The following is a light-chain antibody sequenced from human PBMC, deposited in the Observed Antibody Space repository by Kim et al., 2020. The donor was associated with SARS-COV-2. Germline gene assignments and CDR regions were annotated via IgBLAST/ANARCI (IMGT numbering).Light chain of an antibody. CDR3: HRYYRYST. Sequence: LSAFVGDRLTSTCRVSQSNGTSLAWFQQKSGKAPKVLIYKASSLESGVPARFSGSGSGTEFTLTISSLQPDDFATYYCHRYYRYSTFGQGTKLEI. CDR2: KAS. J-gene: IGKJ2*01. V-gene: IGKV1-5*03. CDR1: QSNGTS.